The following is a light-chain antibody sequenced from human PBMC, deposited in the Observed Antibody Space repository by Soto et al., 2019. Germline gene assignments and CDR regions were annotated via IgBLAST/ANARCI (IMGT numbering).Light chain of an antibody. CDR1: SSDVGAFNY. CDR2: EVT. V-gene: IGLV2-8*01. Sequence: QSALTQPPSASGSPGQSVTISCTGTSSDVGAFNYFSWYQQYPGEAPKLIIYEVTKRPSGVPDRFSVSKSGSTASLTVSGLQAEDEADYYCSSYAGNNNVMFGGGTKLTVL. CDR3: SSYAGNNNVM. J-gene: IGLJ3*02.